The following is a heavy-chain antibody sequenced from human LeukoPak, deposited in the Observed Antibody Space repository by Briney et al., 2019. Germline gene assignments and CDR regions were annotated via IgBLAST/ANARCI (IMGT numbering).Heavy chain of an antibody. Sequence: SETLSLTCTVSGVSISSYYWSWIRQPAGKGLEWIGRIYTSGSTNYNPSLKSRVTMSVDTSKNQFSLKLSSVTAADTAVYYCAKARGSGSYSYYFDYWGQGTLVTVSS. J-gene: IGHJ4*02. CDR1: GVSISSYY. V-gene: IGHV4-4*07. CDR2: IYTSGST. CDR3: AKARGSGSYSYYFDY. D-gene: IGHD3-10*01.